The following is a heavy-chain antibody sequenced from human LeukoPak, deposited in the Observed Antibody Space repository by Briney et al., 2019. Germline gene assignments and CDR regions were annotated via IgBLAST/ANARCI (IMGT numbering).Heavy chain of an antibody. CDR1: GFTVSSNY. Sequence: GGSLRLSCAASGFTVSSNYMSWVRQAPGKGLEWVSVIYSGGSTYYANSVKGRFTISRDYSKNTLYLQMNSLRVEDTAVYYCARGLRAYYGTPLYWYFDLWGRGTLVTVSS. CDR3: ARGLRAYYGTPLYWYFDL. J-gene: IGHJ2*01. V-gene: IGHV3-53*01. CDR2: IYSGGST. D-gene: IGHD3-10*01.